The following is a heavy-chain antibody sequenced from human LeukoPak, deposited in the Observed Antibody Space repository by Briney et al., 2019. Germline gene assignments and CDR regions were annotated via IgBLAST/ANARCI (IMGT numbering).Heavy chain of an antibody. CDR3: ARGTSRNCSSTSCARRSFDWLLWGRRGDAFGI. CDR1: GGSISSGGYY. V-gene: IGHV4-31*03. Sequence: SETLSLTCTVSGGSISSGGYYWSWIRQHPGKGLEWIGYIYYSGSTYYNPSLKSRFTISVDTSKNQFSLKLSSVTAADTAVYYCARGTSRNCSSTSCARRSFDWLLWGRRGDAFGIWGQGTMVTVSS. D-gene: IGHD2-2*01. J-gene: IGHJ3*02. CDR2: IYYSGST.